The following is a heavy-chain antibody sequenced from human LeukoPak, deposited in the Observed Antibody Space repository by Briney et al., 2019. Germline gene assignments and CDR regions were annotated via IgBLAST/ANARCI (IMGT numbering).Heavy chain of an antibody. Sequence: QSGGSLRLSCAASGFTFSSYSMNWVRQAPGKGLEWVSYISSSSSTIYYADSVKGRFTISRDNAKNSLYLQMNSLRAEDTAVYYCARDPPLEMYYYDSSGYYYFDYWGQGTLVTVSS. CDR3: ARDPPLEMYYYDSSGYYYFDY. V-gene: IGHV3-48*04. D-gene: IGHD3-22*01. J-gene: IGHJ4*02. CDR2: ISSSSSTI. CDR1: GFTFSSYS.